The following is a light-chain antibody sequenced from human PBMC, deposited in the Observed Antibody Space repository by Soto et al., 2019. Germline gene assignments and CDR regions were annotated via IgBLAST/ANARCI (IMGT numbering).Light chain of an antibody. CDR2: DAS. V-gene: IGKV3-11*01. Sequence: TVLTQSPATLSLSPGESATLSCRASRGVSSFLAWYQQKTGQAPRLLIYDASNRASGIPARFSGSGSGTDFTLTIISLEPEDFAVYYCQQRGDWPPSFGGGTKVEI. J-gene: IGKJ4*01. CDR1: RGVSSF. CDR3: QQRGDWPPS.